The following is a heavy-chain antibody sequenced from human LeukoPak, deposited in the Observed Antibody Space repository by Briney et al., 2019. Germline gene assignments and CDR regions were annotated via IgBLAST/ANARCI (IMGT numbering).Heavy chain of an antibody. D-gene: IGHD4-17*01. CDR3: ARDGGDEILDY. J-gene: IGHJ4*02. V-gene: IGHV4-59*01. CDR2: IYYRGSP. CDR1: GGSISSYY. Sequence: PSETLSLTCTVPGGSISSYYWSWIRQPPGKALEWIGYIYYRGSPNYNPSLKSRVTISIDTSKNQFSLRFSSVTAADTAVYYCARDGGDEILDYWGQGTLVTVSS.